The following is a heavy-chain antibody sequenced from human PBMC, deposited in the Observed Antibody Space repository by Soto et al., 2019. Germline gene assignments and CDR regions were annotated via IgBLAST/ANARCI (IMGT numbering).Heavy chain of an antibody. D-gene: IGHD4-17*01. J-gene: IGHJ5*02. CDR1: GYTYVNYV. V-gene: IGHV1-18*01. CDR3: ARGVHDYGGNSNWFDL. CDR2: INTYNGHT. Sequence: PSVKVSCKASGYTYVNYVITWVRQAPGQGLECMGWINTYNGHTVYAQHLQGRVTMTTDTSTSTAYMELRSLRSDDTAVYYCARGVHDYGGNSNWFDLWGQGTQVTVSA.